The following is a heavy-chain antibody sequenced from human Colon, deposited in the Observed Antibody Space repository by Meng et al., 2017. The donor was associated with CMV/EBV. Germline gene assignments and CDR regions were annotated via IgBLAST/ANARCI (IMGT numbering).Heavy chain of an antibody. CDR3: ARDKLTRLTSSPFYNFYGMDI. Sequence: SVKVSCKASGYTGYYIHWVRQAPGQGLEWMGRIIPILGLTHLSQKFRDRVTITANISTTTAYMELTRLTSQDTAVYFCARDKLTRLTSSPFYNFYGMDIWGQGTTVTVSS. D-gene: IGHD3-9*01. CDR2: IIPILGLT. CDR1: GYTGYY. V-gene: IGHV1-69*04. J-gene: IGHJ6*02.